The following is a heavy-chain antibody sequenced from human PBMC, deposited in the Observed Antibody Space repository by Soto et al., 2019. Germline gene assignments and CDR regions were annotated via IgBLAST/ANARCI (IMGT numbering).Heavy chain of an antibody. V-gene: IGHV1-18*01. CDR1: GYSFTSYG. CDR2: VSAYNGDT. CDR3: ARDGDPPYYGMDV. D-gene: IGHD7-27*01. Sequence: QVQLVQSGAEVKKPGASVEVSCKASGYSFTSYGINWVRQAPGQGLEWMGWVSAYNGDTHHVQSLQGRVTMTTDASTSTAYLELRSLRSDDTAVYYCARDGDPPYYGMDVWGQGTTVTVFS. J-gene: IGHJ6*02.